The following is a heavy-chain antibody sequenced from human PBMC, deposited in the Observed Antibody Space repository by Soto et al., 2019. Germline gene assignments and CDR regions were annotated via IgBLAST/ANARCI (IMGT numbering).Heavy chain of an antibody. CDR2: IYYSGST. CDR1: GGSISSGDYY. CDR3: ARDRKNDFWSGPKDYYYYVMDV. Sequence: SETLSLTCTVSGGSISSGDYYWSWIRQPPGKGLEWIGYIYYSGSTYYNPSLKSRVTISVDTSKNQFSLKLSSVTAADTAVYYCARDRKNDFWSGPKDYYYYVMDVWGQGTTVTSP. D-gene: IGHD3-3*01. J-gene: IGHJ6*02. V-gene: IGHV4-30-4*01.